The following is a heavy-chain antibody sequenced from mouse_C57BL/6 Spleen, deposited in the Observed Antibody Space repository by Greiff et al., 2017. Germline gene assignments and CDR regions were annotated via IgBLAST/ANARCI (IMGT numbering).Heavy chain of an antibody. CDR3: ARDYSGYSYAMDY. V-gene: IGHV1-7*01. CDR1: GYTFTSYW. J-gene: IGHJ4*01. CDR2: INPSSGYT. D-gene: IGHD2-13*01. Sequence: QVQLQRSGAELAKPGASVKLSCKASGYTFTSYWMHWVKQRPGQGLEWIGYINPSSGYTKYNQKFKDKATLTADKSSSTAYMQLSSLTYEDSAVYYCARDYSGYSYAMDYWGQGTSVTVSS.